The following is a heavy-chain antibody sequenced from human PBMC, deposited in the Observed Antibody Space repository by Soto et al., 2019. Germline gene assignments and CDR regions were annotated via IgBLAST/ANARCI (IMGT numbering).Heavy chain of an antibody. Sequence: SETLSLTCAVSGGSISSSYWWSWVRQPPEKGLEWIGEIYDSGSINYNPSLQSRVTISVDKSKNQFSLKLNSVTAADTAVYYCARGQVVAAQHWGQGTLVTVSS. V-gene: IGHV4-4*02. CDR3: ARGQVVAAQH. J-gene: IGHJ4*02. CDR1: GGSISSSYW. CDR2: IYDSGSI. D-gene: IGHD2-15*01.